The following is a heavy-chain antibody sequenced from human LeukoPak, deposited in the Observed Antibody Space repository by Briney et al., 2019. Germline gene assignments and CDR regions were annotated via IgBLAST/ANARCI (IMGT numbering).Heavy chain of an antibody. CDR3: ARAPYDFWSGYLDY. Sequence: GASVKVSCKASGYTFTSYGISWVRQAPGQGLEWMGWISAYNGNTNYAQKLQGRVTMTTDTSTSTAYMELRSLRSDDTAVYYCARAPYDFWSGYLDYWGQGTLVTVSS. CDR2: ISAYNGNT. D-gene: IGHD3-3*01. J-gene: IGHJ4*02. CDR1: GYTFTSYG. V-gene: IGHV1-18*01.